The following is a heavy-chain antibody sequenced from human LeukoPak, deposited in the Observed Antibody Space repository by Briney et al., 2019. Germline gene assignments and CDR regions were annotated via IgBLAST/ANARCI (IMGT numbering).Heavy chain of an antibody. V-gene: IGHV4-39*01. CDR2: IYYSGST. Sequence: SETLSPTCTVSGGSISSNGYYWGWSRQPPGKGLEWIGTIYYSGSTYYNPSLKSRVTISVDTSKNQFSLKLSSVTAADTAVYYCARWVITGTGDDWGQGTLVTVSS. D-gene: IGHD1-20*01. CDR3: ARWVITGTGDD. CDR1: GGSISSNGYY. J-gene: IGHJ4*02.